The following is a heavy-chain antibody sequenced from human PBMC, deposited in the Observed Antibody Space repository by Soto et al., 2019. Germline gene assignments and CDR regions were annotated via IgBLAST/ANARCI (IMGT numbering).Heavy chain of an antibody. CDR2: VYYSGTT. CDR3: ARLIHCKTTSCYFDY. J-gene: IGHJ4*02. CDR1: GGSISSSSYY. V-gene: IGHV4-39*01. D-gene: IGHD2-2*01. Sequence: QLQLQESGPGLVKPSETLSLTCTVSGGSISSSSYYWAWVRQPPGKGLEWIGSVYYSGTTYYNPYLKSRVTISEDTSKNQFSLKLSSVTAADTAVFYCARLIHCKTTSCYFDYWGQGTLVTVSS.